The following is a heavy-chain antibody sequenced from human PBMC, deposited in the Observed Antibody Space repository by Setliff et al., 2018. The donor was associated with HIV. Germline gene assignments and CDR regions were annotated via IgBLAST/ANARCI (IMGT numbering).Heavy chain of an antibody. D-gene: IGHD1-7*01. CDR3: ARGRNRNYVVYGMDV. CDR1: GLTDTYNY. J-gene: IGHJ6*02. Sequence: GGSLRLSCAASGLTDTYNYMSWVRQAPGKGLEWVSVIYAGGSTYYADSVKGRFTISRDNSKNMLYLQMDSLRAEDTAVYYCARGRNRNYVVYGMDVWGQGTTVNVSS. CDR2: IYAGGST. V-gene: IGHV3-53*01.